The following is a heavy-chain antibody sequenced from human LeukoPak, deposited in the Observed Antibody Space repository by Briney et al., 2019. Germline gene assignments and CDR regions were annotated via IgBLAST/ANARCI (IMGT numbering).Heavy chain of an antibody. CDR3: ARRYSYGYYYYYMDV. D-gene: IGHD5-18*01. CDR2: INHSGST. Sequence: SETLSLTCAVYGGSFSGYYWSWIRQPPGKGLEWIGEINHSGSTNYNPSLKSRVTISVDTSKNQFSLKLSSVTAADTAVYYCARRYSYGYYYYYMDVWGKGTTVTISS. J-gene: IGHJ6*03. V-gene: IGHV4-34*01. CDR1: GGSFSGYY.